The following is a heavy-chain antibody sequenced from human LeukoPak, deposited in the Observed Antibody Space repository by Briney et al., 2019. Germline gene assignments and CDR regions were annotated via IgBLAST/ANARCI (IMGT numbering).Heavy chain of an antibody. J-gene: IGHJ3*02. Sequence: ASVKVSCKTSGYPFANYGLSWVRRAPGQGLEWMGWIGAYNGDANYPQNFQGRVTMTTDTSTNTAYMELRSLRSDDTAVYYCARNIRSKWKSSGAFDIWGQGTTVIVSS. CDR1: GYPFANYG. CDR2: IGAYNGDA. V-gene: IGHV1-18*01. D-gene: IGHD1-20*01. CDR3: ARNIRSKWKSSGAFDI.